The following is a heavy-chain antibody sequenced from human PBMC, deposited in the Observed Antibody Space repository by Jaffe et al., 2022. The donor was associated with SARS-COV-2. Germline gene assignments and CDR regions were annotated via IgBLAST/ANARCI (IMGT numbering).Heavy chain of an antibody. V-gene: IGHV4-39*01. Sequence: QLQLQESGPGLVKPSETLSLICAVSGGSVSGSPYWWGWVRRPPGKGLEWIGIIHYTGDTYYNPSLKSRVTMSVDTSRNQFSLKLSSVTAADTSVYYCTKAVGVTASSLIDYWGRGTLVTVSS. D-gene: IGHD2-21*02. CDR2: IHYTGDT. CDR3: TKAVGVTASSLIDY. J-gene: IGHJ4*02. CDR1: GGSVSGSPYW.